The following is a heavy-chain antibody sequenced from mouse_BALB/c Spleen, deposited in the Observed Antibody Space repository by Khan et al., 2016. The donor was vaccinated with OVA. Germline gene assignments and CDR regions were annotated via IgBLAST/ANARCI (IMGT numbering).Heavy chain of an antibody. CDR1: GYTFTSYT. Sequence: QVQLQQSGAELARPGASVKMSCKASGYTFTSYTIHWIKERPGQGLEWIGNINPSNGYTNYNQKFKDKAQLTTEKSSTTASLQLSSLTSDDYAVYNCVRDGAYHRNDGWFAYWGQGTLVTVSA. CDR2: INPSNGYT. V-gene: IGHV1-4*01. CDR3: VRDGAYHRNDGWFAY. D-gene: IGHD2-14*01. J-gene: IGHJ3*01.